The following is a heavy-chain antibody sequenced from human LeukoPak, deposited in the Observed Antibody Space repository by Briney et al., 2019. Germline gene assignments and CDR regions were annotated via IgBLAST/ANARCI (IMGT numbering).Heavy chain of an antibody. CDR1: GYTFTSYG. CDR2: ISAYNGNT. D-gene: IGHD5-18*01. V-gene: IGHV1-18*01. CDR3: AREYGDTAMVGVNWFDP. J-gene: IGHJ5*02. Sequence: ASVKVSCKASGYTFTSYGISWVRQAPGQGLEWMGWISAYNGNTNYAQKLQGRVTMTTDTSTSTAYMELRSLRSDDTAVYYCAREYGDTAMVGVNWFDPWGQGTLVTVSS.